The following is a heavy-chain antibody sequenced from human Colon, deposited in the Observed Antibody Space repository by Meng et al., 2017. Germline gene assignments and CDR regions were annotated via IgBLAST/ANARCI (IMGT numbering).Heavy chain of an antibody. D-gene: IGHD6-19*01. V-gene: IGHV4-4*02. J-gene: IGHJ4*02. Sequence: QGELQEPGPGLGEPSGALSLPCAVSGGSISSSNYWSWVRQPPGKGLEWIGQIYLSGSPSYNPSLESRVTISVDKSKNQLSLRLTSVTAADTAIYYCARHGGWHFDYWGQGTLVTVSS. CDR3: ARHGGWHFDY. CDR1: GGSISSSNY. CDR2: IYLSGSP.